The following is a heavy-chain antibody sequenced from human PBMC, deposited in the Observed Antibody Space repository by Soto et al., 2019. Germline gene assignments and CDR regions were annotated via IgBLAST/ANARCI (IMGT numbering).Heavy chain of an antibody. Sequence: GGSLRLSCAASGFTFNSYGMHWVRQGPGNGLEWVAFISYDSTKTYYADSVKGRFTISRDNSNSALYVQMNSLTGEDTAVYYCARTRSAWSDFHYYSLDVWGQGTTVTVS. CDR3: ARTRSAWSDFHYYSLDV. J-gene: IGHJ6*02. V-gene: IGHV3-30*03. D-gene: IGHD1-26*01. CDR2: ISYDSTKT. CDR1: GFTFNSYG.